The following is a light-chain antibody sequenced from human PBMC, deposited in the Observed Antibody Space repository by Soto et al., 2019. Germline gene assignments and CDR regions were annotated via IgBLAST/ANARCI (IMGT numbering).Light chain of an antibody. CDR3: QQHSNWPLT. CDR2: GAS. Sequence: EIVLTQSAGTLSLSPGERATLSCRASQSVSSSFLIWYQQKPGQAPRLLIYGASSRATGIPDRFSGSGSGTDFTLTISRLEPEDFAVYYCQQHSNWPLTFGGGTKVDIK. V-gene: IGKV3D-20*02. CDR1: QSVSSSF. J-gene: IGKJ4*01.